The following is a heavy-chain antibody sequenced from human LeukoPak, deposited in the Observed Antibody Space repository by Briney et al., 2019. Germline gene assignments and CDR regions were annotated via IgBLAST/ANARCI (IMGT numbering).Heavy chain of an antibody. D-gene: IGHD6-6*01. CDR3: ARDKHPSIAARRSLHLFDP. J-gene: IGHJ5*02. Sequence: SETLSLTCTVSGYSISSSYYWGWIRQPPGKGLEWIGSIYYSGSTYYNPSLKSRVTISVDTSKNQFSLKLSSVTAADTAVYYCARDKHPSIAARRSLHLFDPWGQGTLVTVSS. CDR2: IYYSGST. V-gene: IGHV4-38-2*02. CDR1: GYSISSSYY.